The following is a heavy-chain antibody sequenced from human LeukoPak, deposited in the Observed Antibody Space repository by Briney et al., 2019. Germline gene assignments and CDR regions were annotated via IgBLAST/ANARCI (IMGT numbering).Heavy chain of an antibody. D-gene: IGHD6-19*01. CDR1: GGSISSGDYY. J-gene: IGHJ6*02. CDR3: ARGSSGIAVAGTGMRYYYGMDV. Sequence: SQTLSLTCTVSGGSISSGDYYWSWIRQPPGKGLEWIGYIYYSGSTYYNPSLKSRVTISVDTSKNQFSLKLSSVTAADTAVYYCARGSSGIAVAGTGMRYYYGMDVWGQGTTVTVSS. CDR2: IYYSGST. V-gene: IGHV4-30-4*01.